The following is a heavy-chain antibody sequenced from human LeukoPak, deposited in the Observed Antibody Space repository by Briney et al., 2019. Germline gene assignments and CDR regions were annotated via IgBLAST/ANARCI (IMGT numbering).Heavy chain of an antibody. D-gene: IGHD3-10*01. CDR3: AREDTMVRESGPSYYYGMDV. V-gene: IGHV1-18*01. CDR1: GFMFTKYG. Sequence: ASVKVSCKASGFMFTKYGISWVRQAPGQGLEWVGWISGYNGDTNYAQKLQGRVTMTTDTSTSTAYMELRSLRSDDTAVYYCAREDTMVRESGPSYYYGMDVWGQGTTVTVSS. CDR2: ISGYNGDT. J-gene: IGHJ6*02.